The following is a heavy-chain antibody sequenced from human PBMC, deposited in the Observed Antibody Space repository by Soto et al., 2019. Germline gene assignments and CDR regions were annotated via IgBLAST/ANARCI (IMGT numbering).Heavy chain of an antibody. CDR2: INHSGST. Sequence: SETLSLTCAVYGGSFSGYYWSWIRQPPGKGLEWIGEINHSGSTNYNPSLKSRVTISVDTSKNQFSLKLSSVTAADTAVYYCARAGRSYYDSSGYYYARRYGMDVWGQGTTVTVSS. D-gene: IGHD3-22*01. CDR3: ARAGRSYYDSSGYYYARRYGMDV. J-gene: IGHJ6*02. V-gene: IGHV4-34*01. CDR1: GGSFSGYY.